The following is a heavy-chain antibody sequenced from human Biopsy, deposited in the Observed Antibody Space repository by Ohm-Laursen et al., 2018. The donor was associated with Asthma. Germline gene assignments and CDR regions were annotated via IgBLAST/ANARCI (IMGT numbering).Heavy chain of an antibody. V-gene: IGHV4-39*01. CDR2: IYYSGTT. J-gene: IGHJ6*02. D-gene: IGHD6-13*01. CDR1: SGSGGYMRSGNYY. Sequence: TLSLTCSLSSGSGGYMRSGNYYWGWIRQPPGKGLEWIGSIYYSGTTYYTPSLESRVTVSGDTSKNQFSLKLTSVTAADTAVYYCVRGSSSWHHGPFHYYYGLDVWGQGTTATVSS. CDR3: VRGSSSWHHGPFHYYYGLDV.